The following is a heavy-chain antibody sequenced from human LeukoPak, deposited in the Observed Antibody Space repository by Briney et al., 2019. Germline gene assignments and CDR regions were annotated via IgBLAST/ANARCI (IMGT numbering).Heavy chain of an antibody. CDR2: ISAYNGNT. Sequence: GGSLRLSCAASGYTFTSYGISWVRQAPGQGLEWMGWISAYNGNTNYAQKLQGRVTMTTDTSTSTAYMELRSLRSDDTAVYYCARGKAWQQLVSWGQGTLVTVSS. D-gene: IGHD6-13*01. CDR3: ARGKAWQQLVS. V-gene: IGHV1-18*01. CDR1: GYTFTSYG. J-gene: IGHJ4*02.